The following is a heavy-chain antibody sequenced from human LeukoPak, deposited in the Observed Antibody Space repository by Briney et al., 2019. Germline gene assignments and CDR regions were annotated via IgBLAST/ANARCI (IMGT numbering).Heavy chain of an antibody. CDR2: INHSGST. Sequence: SETLSLTCDVYGGSFSGYYWSWIRQPPGKGLEWIGEINHSGSTNYNPSLKSRVTISVDTSKNQFSLKLSSVTAADTAVYYCASQRYCSSTSCYLNWFDPWGQGTLVTVSS. J-gene: IGHJ5*02. CDR1: GGSFSGYY. V-gene: IGHV4-34*01. CDR3: ASQRYCSSTSCYLNWFDP. D-gene: IGHD2-2*01.